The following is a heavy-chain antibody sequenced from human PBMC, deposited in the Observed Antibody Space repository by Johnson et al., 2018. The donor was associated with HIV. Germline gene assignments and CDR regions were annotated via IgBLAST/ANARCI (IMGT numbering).Heavy chain of an antibody. CDR1: GFTFSNYW. Sequence: VQLVESGGNLVQPGGSLRLSCAASGFTFSNYWMSWVRQAPGKGLEWVSGINWNGGITGYADSVKGRCTISRDNDKSSVYMQMNNLRAEDTAFYYCARRDSGSLSFDLWGQGTMVTVSS. J-gene: IGHJ3*01. D-gene: IGHD1-26*01. V-gene: IGHV3-20*04. CDR2: INWNGGIT. CDR3: ARRDSGSLSFDL.